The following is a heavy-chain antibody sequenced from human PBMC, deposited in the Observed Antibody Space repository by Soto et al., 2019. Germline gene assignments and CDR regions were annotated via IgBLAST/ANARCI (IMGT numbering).Heavy chain of an antibody. Sequence: PGESLKISCEGSGYNFSNFWIGWVRQLPGKGLEWMGVIYPADSDTRYSPSFQGQVTISADKSVSTAYLQWSSLKASDTAMYFCARQSARTNWAVDYWGQGSLVTVSS. CDR2: IYPADSDT. V-gene: IGHV5-51*01. CDR3: ARQSARTNWAVDY. D-gene: IGHD1-1*01. J-gene: IGHJ4*02. CDR1: GYNFSNFW.